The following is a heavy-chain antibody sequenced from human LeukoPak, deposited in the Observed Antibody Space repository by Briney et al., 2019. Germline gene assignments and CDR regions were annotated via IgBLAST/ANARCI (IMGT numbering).Heavy chain of an antibody. CDR2: IYYSGST. Sequence: SETLSLTCTVSGGSISSYYWSWIRQPPGKGLEWIGYIYYSGSTDYNPSLKSRVTISVDTSKNQFSLKLSSVTAADTAVYYCARGYSDDAFDIWGQGTMVTVSS. CDR1: GGSISSYY. D-gene: IGHD1-26*01. CDR3: ARGYSDDAFDI. V-gene: IGHV4-59*01. J-gene: IGHJ3*02.